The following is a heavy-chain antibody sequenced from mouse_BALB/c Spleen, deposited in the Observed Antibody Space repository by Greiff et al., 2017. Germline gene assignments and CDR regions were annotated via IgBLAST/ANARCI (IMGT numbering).Heavy chain of an antibody. CDR2: ISNLAYSV. V-gene: IGHV5-15*02. D-gene: IGHD2-4*01. CDR1: GFTFSDYG. J-gene: IGHJ3*01. Sequence: EVKLMESGGGLVQPGGSRTLSCAASGFTFSDYGMAWVRQAPGKGPEWVAFISNLAYSVYYADTVTGRFTISRKNAKNTLYLEMSSLRSEDTAMYYCARALSTMITTGFAYWGQGTLVTVSA. CDR3: ARALSTMITTGFAY.